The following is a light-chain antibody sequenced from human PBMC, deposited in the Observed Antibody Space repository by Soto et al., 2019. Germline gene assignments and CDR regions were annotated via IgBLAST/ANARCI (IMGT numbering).Light chain of an antibody. Sequence: DIQMPQSPSSLSASVGERVTITCRANEDISNYLNWYQQKPGRAPKLLIYDASTLETGVPSRFSGSGSGTHFTFTISSLQPEDVGTYYCQQYENLRLHTFGPGTKL. CDR2: DAS. CDR3: QQYENLRLHT. CDR1: EDISNY. V-gene: IGKV1-33*01. J-gene: IGKJ2*01.